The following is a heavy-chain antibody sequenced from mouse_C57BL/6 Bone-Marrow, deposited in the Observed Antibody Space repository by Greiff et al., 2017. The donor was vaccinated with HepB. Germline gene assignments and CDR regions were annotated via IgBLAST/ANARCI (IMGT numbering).Heavy chain of an antibody. J-gene: IGHJ3*01. D-gene: IGHD1-1*01. CDR1: GYTFTEYT. CDR3: ARHEEGITTVVAPFAY. CDR2: FYPGSGSI. V-gene: IGHV1-62-2*01. Sequence: VKLMESGAELVKPGASVKLSCKASGYTFTEYTIHWVKQRSGQGLEWIGWFYPGSGSIKYNEKFKDKATLTADKSSSTVYMELSRLTSEDSAVYFCARHEEGITTVVAPFAYWGQGTLVTVSA.